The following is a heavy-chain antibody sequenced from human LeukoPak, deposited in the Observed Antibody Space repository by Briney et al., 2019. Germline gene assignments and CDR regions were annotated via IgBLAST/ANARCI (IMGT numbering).Heavy chain of an antibody. CDR2: IYTSGST. CDR3: ARDNYYGSGSVVDY. J-gene: IGHJ4*02. D-gene: IGHD3-10*01. V-gene: IGHV4-4*07. Sequence: KASETLSLTCTVSGGSISSYYWSWIRQPAGKGLEWIGRIYTSGSTNYNPSLKSRVTMLVDTSKNQFSLKLSSVTAADTAVYYCARDNYYGSGSVVDYWGQGTLVTVSS. CDR1: GGSISSYY.